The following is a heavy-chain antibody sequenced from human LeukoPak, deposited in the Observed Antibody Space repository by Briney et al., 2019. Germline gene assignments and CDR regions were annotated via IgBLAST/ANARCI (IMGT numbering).Heavy chain of an antibody. CDR3: ARDAYKYGPGTLDY. D-gene: IGHD5-18*01. Sequence: GGSLRLSCAASGFTVSSTYMSWVRQAPGKGLEWVSLIYSGGSTYYADSVKGRFTISRDNSKNTLYLQMNSLRAEDTAVYYCARDAYKYGPGTLDYWGQGTLVTVSS. CDR2: IYSGGST. J-gene: IGHJ4*02. CDR1: GFTVSSTY. V-gene: IGHV3-66*01.